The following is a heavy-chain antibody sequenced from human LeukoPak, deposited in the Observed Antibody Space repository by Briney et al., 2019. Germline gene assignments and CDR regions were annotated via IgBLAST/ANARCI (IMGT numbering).Heavy chain of an antibody. D-gene: IGHD2-8*01. CDR2: INHSGST. CDR3: ARGACTNGVCSNPDYYYMDV. V-gene: IGHV4-39*07. Sequence: SETLSLTCTVSGGSISSSSYYWSWIRQPPGKGLEWIGEINHSGSTNYNPSLKSRVTISVDTSKNQFSLKLSSVTAADTAVYYCARGACTNGVCSNPDYYYMDVWGKGTTVTVSS. J-gene: IGHJ6*03. CDR1: GGSISSSSYY.